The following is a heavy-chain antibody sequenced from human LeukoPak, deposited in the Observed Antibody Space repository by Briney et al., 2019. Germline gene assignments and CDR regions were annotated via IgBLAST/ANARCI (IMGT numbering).Heavy chain of an antibody. CDR1: GFTFSDYY. CDR3: AKLREWELPDLFDY. J-gene: IGHJ4*02. CDR2: ISSGGSTI. V-gene: IGHV3-11*01. Sequence: PGGSLRLSCAASGFTFSDYYMSWIRQAPGKGLEWVSYISSGGSTIYYADSVKGRFTISRDNAKNSLYLQMNSLRAEDTAVYYCAKLREWELPDLFDYWGQGTLVTVSS. D-gene: IGHD1-26*01.